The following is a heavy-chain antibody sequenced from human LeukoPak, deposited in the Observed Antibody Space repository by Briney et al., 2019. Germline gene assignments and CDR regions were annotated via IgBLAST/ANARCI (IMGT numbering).Heavy chain of an antibody. CDR1: GFTFSSYA. Sequence: GGSLRLSCAPSGFTFSSYAISWVRQAPGKGLEWVSAVSGRGDSTYYADSVKGRFTISRDNSKNTLYLKMNSVRAEDTAVYYCAKGGVAGTGYFDYWGQGTLVTVSS. J-gene: IGHJ4*02. CDR3: AKGGVAGTGYFDY. D-gene: IGHD6-19*01. V-gene: IGHV3-23*01. CDR2: VSGRGDST.